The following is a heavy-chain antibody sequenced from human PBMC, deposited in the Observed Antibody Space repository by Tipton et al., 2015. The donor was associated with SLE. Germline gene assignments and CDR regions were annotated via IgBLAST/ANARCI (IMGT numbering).Heavy chain of an antibody. V-gene: IGHV4-59*08. J-gene: IGHJ4*02. CDR3: ARHPAYFDY. CDR2: IYDSGST. CDR1: GDSISGHY. Sequence: TLSLTCTVSGDSISGHYRSWIRQPPGKGLEWIGYIYDSGSTSYNPSLKSRVTISEDTSKQQFSLRLSSVTAADTAVYYCARHPAYFDYWGQGTLVTVSS.